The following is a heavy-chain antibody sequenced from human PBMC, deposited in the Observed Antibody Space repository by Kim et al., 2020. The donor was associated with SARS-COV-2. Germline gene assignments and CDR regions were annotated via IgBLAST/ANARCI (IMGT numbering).Heavy chain of an antibody. CDR3: ASLREGYNSGLDY. V-gene: IGHV4-39*01. CDR1: GGSISSSSYY. CDR2: IYYSGST. D-gene: IGHD5-12*01. J-gene: IGHJ4*02. Sequence: SETLSLTCTVSGGSISSSSYYWGWIRQPPGKGLEWIGSIYYSGSTYYNPSLKSRVTISVDTSKNQYFLKLSSVTAADTAVYYCASLREGYNSGLDYWGQGALFTVSS.